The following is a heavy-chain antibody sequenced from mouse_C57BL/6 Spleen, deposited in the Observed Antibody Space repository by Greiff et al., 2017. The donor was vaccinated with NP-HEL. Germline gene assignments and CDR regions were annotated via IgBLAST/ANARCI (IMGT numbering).Heavy chain of an antibody. J-gene: IGHJ4*01. D-gene: IGHD2-3*01. CDR1: GYSITSGYY. CDR2: ISYDGSN. CDR3: ARGNDGYYDRGAMDY. Sequence: EVQLQESGPGLVKPSQSLSLTCSVTGYSITSGYYWNWIRQFPGNKLEWMGYISYDGSNNYNPSLKNRISITRDTSKNQFFLKLNSVTTEDTATYYCARGNDGYYDRGAMDYWGQGTSVTVSS. V-gene: IGHV3-6*01.